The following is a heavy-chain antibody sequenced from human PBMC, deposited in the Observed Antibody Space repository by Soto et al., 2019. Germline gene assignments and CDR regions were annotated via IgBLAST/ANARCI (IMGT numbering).Heavy chain of an antibody. D-gene: IGHD6-13*01. CDR1: GFIFSNYA. Sequence: PGGSLRLSCAASGFIFSNYAMSWVRQAPGRGLEWVSAISGSGATTYYPDSVKGRFTISRGNSKNTLYLQMNNLRAEDTAVYYCASSYSSSWLYWGQGTLVT. CDR3: ASSYSSSWLY. J-gene: IGHJ4*02. CDR2: ISGSGATT. V-gene: IGHV3-23*01.